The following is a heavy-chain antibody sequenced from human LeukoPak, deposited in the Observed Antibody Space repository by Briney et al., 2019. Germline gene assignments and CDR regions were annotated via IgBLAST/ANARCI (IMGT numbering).Heavy chain of an antibody. D-gene: IGHD4-17*01. CDR2: ISSSGSSI. CDR3: ASLSRGVTIRDY. J-gene: IGHJ4*02. CDR1: GFTFRDYY. Sequence: GGSLKLSCAASGFTFRDYYMTWIRQAPGKGLEWVSYISSSGSSIYYADSVKGRFTISRDNAKNSLYLQMNDLRAEDTAVYYCASLSRGVTIRDYWGQGTLVTVSS. V-gene: IGHV3-11*04.